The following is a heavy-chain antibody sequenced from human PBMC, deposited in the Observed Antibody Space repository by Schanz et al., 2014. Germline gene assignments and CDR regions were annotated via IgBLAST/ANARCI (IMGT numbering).Heavy chain of an antibody. V-gene: IGHV3-7*01. CDR3: ARPALWFGDNCFDP. CDR2: IKKDGREK. CDR1: GFTFSGFW. J-gene: IGHJ5*02. D-gene: IGHD3-10*01. Sequence: EVQLAESGGGLVQPGGSLRLSCAASGFTFSGFWMTWVRQAPGKGLEWVANIKKDGREKYYVDSVKGRFTISRDNAKNTLYLQMNSLRAEDTAVYYCARPALWFGDNCFDPWGQGTLVTVSA.